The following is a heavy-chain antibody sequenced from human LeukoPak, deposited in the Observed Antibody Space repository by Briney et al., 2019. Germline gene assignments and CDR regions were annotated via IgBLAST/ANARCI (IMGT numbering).Heavy chain of an antibody. V-gene: IGHV4-34*01. J-gene: IGHJ2*01. CDR3: ARGYWYFDL. CDR1: GGSFSGYY. Sequence: PSETLSLTCAVYGGSFSGYYWSWIRQPPGKGLEWIGEINHSGRTNYNPSLKSRVTISVDTSKNQFSLKLSSVTAADTAVYYCARGYWYFDLWGRGTLVTVSS. CDR2: INHSGRT.